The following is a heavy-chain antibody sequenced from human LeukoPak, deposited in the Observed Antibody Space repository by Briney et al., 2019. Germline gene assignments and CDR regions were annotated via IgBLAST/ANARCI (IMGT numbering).Heavy chain of an antibody. V-gene: IGHV4-39*07. CDR2: IYYSGST. D-gene: IGHD3-3*01. CDR1: GGSISSSSYY. CDR3: ARGKYYDFWSGNIEVCYMDV. Sequence: PSETLSLTCTVSGGSISSSSYYWGWIRQPPGKGLEWIGSIYYSGSTYYNPSLKSRVTISVDTSKNQFSLKLSSVTAADTAVYYCARGKYYDFWSGNIEVCYMDVWGKGTTVTVSS. J-gene: IGHJ6*03.